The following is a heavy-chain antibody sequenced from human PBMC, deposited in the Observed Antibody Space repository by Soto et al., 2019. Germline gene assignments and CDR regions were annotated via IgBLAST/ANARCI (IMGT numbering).Heavy chain of an antibody. D-gene: IGHD2-2*02. CDR3: ARVYCSSTSCYSLDY. CDR1: GFTFSSYS. V-gene: IGHV3-21*01. CDR2: ISSSSSYI. J-gene: IGHJ4*02. Sequence: LILSCAASGFTFSSYSINWVRHAPVKLLEWVSSISSSSSYIYYADSVKGRFTISRGNAKNSLYLQMNSLRAEDTAVYYCARVYCSSTSCYSLDYWGQGTLVTVSS.